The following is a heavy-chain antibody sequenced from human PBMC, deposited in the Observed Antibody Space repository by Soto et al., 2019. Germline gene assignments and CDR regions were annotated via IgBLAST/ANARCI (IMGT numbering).Heavy chain of an antibody. CDR2: IKQDGSDK. CDR3: ATETFFRCDH. Sequence: GGSLRLSCAASGFTFGSYWMSWVRQAPGKGLEWLTKIKQDGSDKYYVDSVRGRFTISRDNAKNSLYLQMDSLRAEDTAVYYCATETFFRCDHWGQGALVTVSS. J-gene: IGHJ4*02. V-gene: IGHV3-7*05. CDR1: GFTFGSYW. D-gene: IGHD3-10*01.